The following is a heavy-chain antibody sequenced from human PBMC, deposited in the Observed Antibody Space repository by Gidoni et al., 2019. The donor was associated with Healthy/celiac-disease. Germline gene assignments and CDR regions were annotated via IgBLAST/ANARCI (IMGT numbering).Heavy chain of an antibody. Sequence: VQLVESGGGVVQPGRSLRLSCAASGFTFSRYAMHWVRQAPGKGLEWVAVISYDGSNKYYADSVKGRFTISRDNSKNTLYLQMNSLRAEDTAVYYCARDSTAMGYYYYGMDVWGQGTTVTVSS. J-gene: IGHJ6*02. CDR2: ISYDGSNK. D-gene: IGHD5-18*01. CDR3: ARDSTAMGYYYYGMDV. V-gene: IGHV3-30-3*01. CDR1: GFTFSRYA.